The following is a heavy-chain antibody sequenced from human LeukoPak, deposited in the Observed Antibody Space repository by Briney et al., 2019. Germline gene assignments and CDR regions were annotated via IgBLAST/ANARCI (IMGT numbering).Heavy chain of an antibody. V-gene: IGHV1-69*05. J-gene: IGHJ4*02. CDR1: GGTFSSYA. D-gene: IGHD3-10*01. Sequence: ASVKVSCKASGGTFSSYAISWVRQAPGQGLEWMGGIIPIFGTANYAQKFQGRVTITTDESTSTAYMELSSLRSEDTAVYYCARSSFGYYYGSGSYYNTDYWGQGTLVTVSS. CDR3: ARSSFGYYYGSGSYYNTDY. CDR2: IIPIFGTA.